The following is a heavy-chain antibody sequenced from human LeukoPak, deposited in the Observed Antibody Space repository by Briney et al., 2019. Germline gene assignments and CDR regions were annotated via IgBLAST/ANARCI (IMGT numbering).Heavy chain of an antibody. CDR1: GYTFTSYY. J-gene: IGHJ4*02. V-gene: IGHV1-46*01. Sequence: GAPVKVSCKASGYTFTSYYMHWVRQAPGQGLEWMGIINPSGGSTSYAQKFQGRVTMTRDMSTSTVYMELSSLRSEDTAVYYCARKSTIFGVVTAFDYWGQGTLVTVSS. CDR2: INPSGGST. CDR3: ARKSTIFGVVTAFDY. D-gene: IGHD3-3*01.